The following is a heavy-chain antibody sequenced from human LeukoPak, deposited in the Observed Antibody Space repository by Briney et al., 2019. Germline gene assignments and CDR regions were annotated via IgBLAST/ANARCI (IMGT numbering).Heavy chain of an antibody. J-gene: IGHJ4*02. CDR3: ARRSNFRISDY. Sequence: GESLKISCTGAGYSFTSYWIGWVRQMPGKGLEWMGIIYPGDSDTRYSPSFQGQVTISADKSISTAYLQWSSLKASDTAMYYCARRSNFRISDYWGQGTLVTVSS. CDR2: IYPGDSDT. D-gene: IGHD3-10*01. V-gene: IGHV5-51*01. CDR1: GYSFTSYW.